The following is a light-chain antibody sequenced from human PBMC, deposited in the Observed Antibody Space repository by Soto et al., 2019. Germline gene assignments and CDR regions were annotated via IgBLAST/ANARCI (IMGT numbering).Light chain of an antibody. CDR2: ADT. V-gene: IGLV2-23*01. Sequence: QSALTQPASVSGSPGQSITISCTGTSSDVGSFTLVSWYQQHPGKAPKLIIYADTKRPSGVSDRFSGSKSGNTASLTISGLQAEDEADYHCCSYGGLTTSWVFGGGTKVTVL. CDR3: CSYGGLTTSWV. J-gene: IGLJ3*02. CDR1: SSDVGSFTL.